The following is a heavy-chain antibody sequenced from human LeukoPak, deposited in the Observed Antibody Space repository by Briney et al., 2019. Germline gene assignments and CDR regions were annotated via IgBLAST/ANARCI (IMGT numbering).Heavy chain of an antibody. D-gene: IGHD3-22*01. CDR3: ARRGGNYDSSGYLDSGRYYFDY. CDR1: GFTFSSYS. CDR2: ISSSSSYI. V-gene: IGHV3-21*01. Sequence: PGGSLRLSCAASGFTFSSYSMNWVRQAPGKGLEWVSSISSSSSYIYYADSVKGRFTISSDNAKNSLYLQMNSLRAEDTAVYYCARRGGNYDSSGYLDSGRYYFDYWGQGTLVTVSS. J-gene: IGHJ4*02.